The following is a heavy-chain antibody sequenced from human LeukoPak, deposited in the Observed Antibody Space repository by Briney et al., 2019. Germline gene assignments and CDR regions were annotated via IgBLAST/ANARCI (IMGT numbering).Heavy chain of an antibody. CDR3: TTDLNYYDSSGYYYFDY. V-gene: IGHV3-15*01. CDR1: GFTFSNAW. Sequence: GGSLRLSCAASGFTFSNAWMSWVRQAPGKGLEWVGRIKSKTDGGTTDYAAPVKGRFTISGDDSKNTLYLQMNSLKTEDTAVYYCTTDLNYYDSSGYYYFDYWGQGTLVTVSS. D-gene: IGHD3-22*01. CDR2: IKSKTDGGTT. J-gene: IGHJ4*02.